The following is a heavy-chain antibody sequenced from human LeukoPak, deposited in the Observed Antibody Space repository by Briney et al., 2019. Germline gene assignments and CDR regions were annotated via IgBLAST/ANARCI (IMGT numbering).Heavy chain of an antibody. Sequence: GGSLRLSCAASGFTFSSYWMSWVRQAPGKGLEWVANIKQDGSEKYYVDSVKGRFTISRDNAKNSLYLQMNSLRAEDTAVYYCARDGVDGTFETDYYYYMDVLGKGTTVTVSS. CDR2: IKQDGSEK. D-gene: IGHD6-19*01. J-gene: IGHJ6*03. V-gene: IGHV3-7*01. CDR3: ARDGVDGTFETDYYYYMDV. CDR1: GFTFSSYW.